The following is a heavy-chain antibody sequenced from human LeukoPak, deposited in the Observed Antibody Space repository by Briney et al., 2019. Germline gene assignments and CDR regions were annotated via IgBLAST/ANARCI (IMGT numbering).Heavy chain of an antibody. D-gene: IGHD3-3*01. J-gene: IGHJ4*02. CDR1: GFIVSSNY. CDR2: LYSGGNT. V-gene: IGHV3-53*01. CDR3: ARVHITLFGVVIL. Sequence: GGSLRLSCAASGFIVSSNYMSWVRQAPGKGLEWVSILYSGGNTYYADSVKGRFIISRDNSNNTLYLQMNSLRTEDTAVYYCARVHITLFGVVILWGQGTLVTVSS.